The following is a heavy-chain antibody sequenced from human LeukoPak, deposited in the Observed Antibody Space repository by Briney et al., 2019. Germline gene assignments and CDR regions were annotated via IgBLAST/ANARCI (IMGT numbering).Heavy chain of an antibody. V-gene: IGHV3-43*02. Sequence: QPGGSLRLSCVASELPIADFAMHWVRQAPGKGLEWVSLISGDGVSTFYADSVKGRFSISRDNSKNSLSLEMNSLRTEDAAMYYCARESGKFDYWGQGTLVAVSS. CDR1: ELPIADFA. CDR2: ISGDGVST. J-gene: IGHJ4*02. CDR3: ARESGKFDY.